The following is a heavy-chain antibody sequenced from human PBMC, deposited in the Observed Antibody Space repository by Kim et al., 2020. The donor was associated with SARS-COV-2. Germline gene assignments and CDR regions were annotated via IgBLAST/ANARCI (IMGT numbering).Heavy chain of an antibody. CDR2: IWYDGSNK. Sequence: GRSLRLSCAASGFTFSSYGMHWVRQAPGKGLEWVAVIWYDGSNKYYADSVKGRFTISRDNSKNTLYLQMNSLRAEDTAVYYCAKDFSRSYGDSFDYWGQGTLVTVSS. V-gene: IGHV3-33*06. J-gene: IGHJ4*02. CDR3: AKDFSRSYGDSFDY. D-gene: IGHD4-17*01. CDR1: GFTFSSYG.